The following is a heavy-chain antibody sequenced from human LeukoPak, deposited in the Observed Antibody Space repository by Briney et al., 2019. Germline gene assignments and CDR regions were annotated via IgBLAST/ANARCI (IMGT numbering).Heavy chain of an antibody. CDR1: GGSISSSSYY. J-gene: IGHJ6*03. Sequence: SETLSLTCTVSGGSISSSSYYWGWIRQPPGKGLEWIGSIYYSGSTYYNPSLKSRVTISVDTSKNQFSLKLSSVTAADTAVYYCARGMRANYYYYYMDVWGKGTTVTVSS. V-gene: IGHV4-39*07. CDR2: IYYSGST. CDR3: ARGMRANYYYYYMDV.